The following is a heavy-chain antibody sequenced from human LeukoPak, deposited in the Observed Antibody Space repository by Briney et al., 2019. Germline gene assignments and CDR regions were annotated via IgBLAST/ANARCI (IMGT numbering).Heavy chain of an antibody. CDR3: AKDSPYYYSTSSYLFDY. CDR1: GVTFSIYG. D-gene: IGHD3-22*01. V-gene: IGHV3-23*01. J-gene: IGHJ4*02. Sequence: GGTLRLSCAASGVTFSIYGMSWVREAPGKGLEWVSAISRSGGRTYYADSVKGRFTISRDNSKNTLYLQMNSLKAEDTAIYYCAKDSPYYYSTSSYLFDYWGQGTLVTVSS. CDR2: ISRSGGRT.